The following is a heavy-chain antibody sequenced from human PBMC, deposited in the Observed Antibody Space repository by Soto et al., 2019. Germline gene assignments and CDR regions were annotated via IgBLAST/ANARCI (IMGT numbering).Heavy chain of an antibody. CDR1: GFTFSSYA. CDR2: ISYDGSNK. V-gene: IGHV3-30-3*01. CDR3: ARGVYSSSAALDY. Sequence: GGSLRLSXAASGFTFSSYAMHWVRQAPGKGLEWVAVISYDGSNKYYADSVKGRFTISRDNSKNTLYLQMNSLRAEDTAVYYCARGVYSSSAALDYWGQGTLVTVSS. D-gene: IGHD6-6*01. J-gene: IGHJ4*02.